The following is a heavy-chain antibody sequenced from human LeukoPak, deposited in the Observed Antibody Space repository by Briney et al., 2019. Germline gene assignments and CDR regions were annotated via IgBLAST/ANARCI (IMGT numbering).Heavy chain of an antibody. CDR1: GYSFTNYW. CDR2: IYPGDSDT. V-gene: IGHV5-51*01. J-gene: IGHJ3*02. D-gene: IGHD6-19*01. Sequence: GESLKISCKCSGYSFTNYWIGWVRQMSGKGLEWMGIIYPGDSDTRYSPSFQGQVTISADKSIITAYLQWSSLTASDAAMYYCARTGYSSGWYGGFDIWGQGTLVTVSS. CDR3: ARTGYSSGWYGGFDI.